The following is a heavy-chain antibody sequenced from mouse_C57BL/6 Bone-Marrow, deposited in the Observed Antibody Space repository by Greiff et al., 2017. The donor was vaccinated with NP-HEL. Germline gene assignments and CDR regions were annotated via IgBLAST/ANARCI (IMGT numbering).Heavy chain of an antibody. V-gene: IGHV1-69*01. CDR3: AREGTRYAMDY. Sequence: QVQLQQPGAELVMPGASVKLSCKASGYTFTSYWMHWVKQRPGQGLEWIGEIDPSDSYTNYNQKFKGKSTFTVDKSSSTAYMQLSSLTSEDSAVYCCAREGTRYAMDYWGQGTSVTVSS. CDR1: GYTFTSYW. CDR2: IDPSDSYT. J-gene: IGHJ4*01. D-gene: IGHD3-1*01.